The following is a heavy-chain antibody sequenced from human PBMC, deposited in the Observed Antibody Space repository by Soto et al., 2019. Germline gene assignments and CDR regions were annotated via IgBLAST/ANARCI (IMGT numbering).Heavy chain of an antibody. CDR3: ARGRHLPSADDKGHGYYGMDL. J-gene: IGHJ6*02. CDR1: GVSFSGYY. Sequence: PSATLSLTCAFYGVSFSGYYSTWIRQPPGKGLEWIGEINHSGSTNYNPSLKFRVTISVDTTKNQFSLKLSCVTTADTALDYCARGRHLPSADDKGHGYYGMDLGGQGPPVTVS. V-gene: IGHV4-34*01. D-gene: IGHD2-2*01. CDR2: INHSGST.